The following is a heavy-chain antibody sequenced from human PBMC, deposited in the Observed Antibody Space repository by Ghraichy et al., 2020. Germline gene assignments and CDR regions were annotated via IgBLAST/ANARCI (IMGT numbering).Heavy chain of an antibody. CDR3: AREVGGIVVARGYFDL. D-gene: IGHD2-21*01. V-gene: IGHV4-31*03. CDR2: IYYSGST. Sequence: SETLSLTCTVSGGSISSGGYYWSWIRQHPGKGLEWIGYIYYSGSTYYNPSLKSRVTISVDTSKNQFSLKLSSVTAADTAVYYCAREVGGIVVARGYFDLWGRGTLVTVSS. J-gene: IGHJ2*01. CDR1: GGSISSGGYY.